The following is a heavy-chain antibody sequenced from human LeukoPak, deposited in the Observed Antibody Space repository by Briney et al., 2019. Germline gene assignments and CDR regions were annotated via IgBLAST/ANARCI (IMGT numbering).Heavy chain of an antibody. CDR3: VRGPSITMVRGGQWYYYMDV. D-gene: IGHD3-10*01. J-gene: IGHJ6*03. CDR1: LYTFTSYY. V-gene: IGHV1-46*01. Sequence: ASLKVSCKASLYTFTSYYIHWVRQAPVQGVEWMGLINPSGGSTNYAQKFQGRVTMTRDTSRRAVYMEMSSLRSEDRVVYYCVRGPSITMVRGGQWYYYMDVWGKGTTLTISS. CDR2: INPSGGST.